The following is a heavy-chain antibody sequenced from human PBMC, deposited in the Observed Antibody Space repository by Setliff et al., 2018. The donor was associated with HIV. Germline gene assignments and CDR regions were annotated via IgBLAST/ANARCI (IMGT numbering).Heavy chain of an antibody. CDR2: MNSKGES. CDR1: GVSVIGYY. CDR3: ARHRQISDWFDP. Sequence: SETLSLTCSVSGVSVIGYYWTWMRQPPGKGLEWIGIMNSKGESFYNASFTNGVLISIDTSKNRFSLTMTSVTAADTAVYYCARHRQISDWFDPWGQGILVTVSS. V-gene: IGHV4-59*08. J-gene: IGHJ5*02. D-gene: IGHD3-10*01.